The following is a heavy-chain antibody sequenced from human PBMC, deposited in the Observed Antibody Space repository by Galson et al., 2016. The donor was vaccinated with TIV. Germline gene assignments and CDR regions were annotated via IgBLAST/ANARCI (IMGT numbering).Heavy chain of an antibody. Sequence: PALVKPTQTLTLTCTFSGFSLTTSGVGVGWIRQPPGKALEWLAHIYWDDDERYNPPLKSRLTITKDTSKKQVVLTLTNMDPVDTATYYCAPLPNMFYSGMAVWGQGTTVTVSS. V-gene: IGHV2-5*02. D-gene: IGHD3-10*02. CDR3: APLPNMFYSGMAV. CDR1: GFSLTTSGVG. J-gene: IGHJ6*02. CDR2: IYWDDDE.